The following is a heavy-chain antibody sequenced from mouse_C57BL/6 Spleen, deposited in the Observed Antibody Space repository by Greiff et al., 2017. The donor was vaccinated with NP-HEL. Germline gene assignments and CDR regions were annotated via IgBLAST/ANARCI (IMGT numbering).Heavy chain of an antibody. V-gene: IGHV1-81*01. CDR3: ARDPFITTVVATTDY. J-gene: IGHJ2*01. D-gene: IGHD1-1*01. Sequence: VQLQESGAELARPGASVKLSCKASGYTFTSYGISWVKQRTGQGLEWIGEIYPRSGNTYYNEKFKGKATLTADKSSSTAYMELRSLTSEDSAVYFCARDPFITTVVATTDYWGQGTTLTVSS. CDR2: IYPRSGNT. CDR1: GYTFTSYG.